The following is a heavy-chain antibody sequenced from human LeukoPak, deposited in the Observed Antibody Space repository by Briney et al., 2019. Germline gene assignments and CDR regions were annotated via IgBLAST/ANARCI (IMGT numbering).Heavy chain of an antibody. CDR3: ARDGVVVVAATYPYYYYYMDV. CDR1: GFTFDDYG. CDR2: INWNGGST. D-gene: IGHD2-15*01. V-gene: IGHV3-20*04. J-gene: IGHJ6*03. Sequence: GSLRLSCTASGFTFDDYGMSWVRQAPGKGLEWVSAINWNGGSTGYADSVKGRFTISRDNAKNSLYLQMNSLRAEDTAVYYCARDGVVVVAATYPYYYYYMDVWGKGTTVTVSS.